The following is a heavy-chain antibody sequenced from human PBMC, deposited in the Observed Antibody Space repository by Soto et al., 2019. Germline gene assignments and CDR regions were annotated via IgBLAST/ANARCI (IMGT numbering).Heavy chain of an antibody. CDR3: ARGNRYCSSTSCYHYYYYGMDV. J-gene: IGHJ6*02. CDR1: GGSFSGYY. V-gene: IGHV4-34*01. D-gene: IGHD2-2*01. Sequence: PSETLSLTCAVYGGSFSGYYWSWIRQPPGKGLEWIGEINHSGSTNYNPSLKSRVTISVDTSKNQFSLKLSSVTAADTAVCYCARGNRYCSSTSCYHYYYYGMDVWGQGTTVTVSS. CDR2: INHSGST.